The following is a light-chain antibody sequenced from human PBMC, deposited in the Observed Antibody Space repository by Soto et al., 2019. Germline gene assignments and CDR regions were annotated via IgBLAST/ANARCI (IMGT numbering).Light chain of an antibody. J-gene: IGKJ2*01. CDR1: QSVSTY. Sequence: DIHMTQFPSSLSASAGERVTITCRASQSVSTYLSWYVQEPGSAPKLLIYGVSKLESGLAPRFTGSGLATEFTLTINSLQPEDFAVYFCQQTYMVPYTFGQGTKVEI. CDR2: GVS. CDR3: QQTYMVPYT. V-gene: IGKV1-39*01.